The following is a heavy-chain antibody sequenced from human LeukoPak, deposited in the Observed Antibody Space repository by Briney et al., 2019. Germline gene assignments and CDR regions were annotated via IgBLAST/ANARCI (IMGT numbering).Heavy chain of an antibody. Sequence: SETLSLTCTVSGGSISGYYWSWIRQPPGKGLEWIGYIYYNENTNYNPSLKSRVTISLDTSKNQFSLKLSSVTTADTAVYFCTRRVAVAGTPKASFDYWGQGILVTVSS. CDR2: IYYNENT. CDR3: TRRVAVAGTPKASFDY. D-gene: IGHD6-19*01. V-gene: IGHV4-59*08. CDR1: GGSISGYY. J-gene: IGHJ4*02.